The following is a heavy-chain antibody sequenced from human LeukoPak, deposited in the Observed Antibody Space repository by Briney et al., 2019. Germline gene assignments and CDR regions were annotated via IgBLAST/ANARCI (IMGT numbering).Heavy chain of an antibody. CDR3: AIGATSGWYYFDY. CDR1: GGTFSSYA. CDR2: IIPIFGTA. D-gene: IGHD6-19*01. Sequence: SVKVSCKASGGTFSSYAISWVRQAPGQGLEWMGGIIPIFGTANYAQNFQGRVTITTDESTSTAYMELSSLRSGDTAMYYCAIGATSGWYYFDYWGQGTLVTVSS. J-gene: IGHJ4*02. V-gene: IGHV1-69*05.